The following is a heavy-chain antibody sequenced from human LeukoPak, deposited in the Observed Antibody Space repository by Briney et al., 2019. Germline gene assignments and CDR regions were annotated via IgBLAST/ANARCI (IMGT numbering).Heavy chain of an antibody. V-gene: IGHV3-21*01. J-gene: IGHJ4*02. CDR2: ISSSSSYI. Sequence: LGGSLRLSCAASGFTFSSYSMNWVRQAPGKGLEWVSSISSSSSYIYYADSVKGRFTISRDNAKNSLYLQMNSLRAEDTAVYYCARDFRDSSWPGSPPGGLYYFDYWGQGTLVTVSS. D-gene: IGHD6-13*01. CDR1: GFTFSSYS. CDR3: ARDFRDSSWPGSPPGGLYYFDY.